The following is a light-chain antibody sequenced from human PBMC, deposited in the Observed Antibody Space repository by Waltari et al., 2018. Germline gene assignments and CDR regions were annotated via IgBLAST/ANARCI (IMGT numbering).Light chain of an antibody. CDR3: SSYTSSGTPVV. CDR2: DVS. J-gene: IGLJ2*01. Sequence: QSALTQPASVSGSPGQSITISCTGTSSDVGGSNHFPWYQQHPGKAPKLMIYDVSNRPSGVSNRFSGSKSGNTASLTISGLQADDEADYYCSSYTSSGTPVVFGGGTKLTVL. V-gene: IGLV2-14*03. CDR1: SSDVGGSNH.